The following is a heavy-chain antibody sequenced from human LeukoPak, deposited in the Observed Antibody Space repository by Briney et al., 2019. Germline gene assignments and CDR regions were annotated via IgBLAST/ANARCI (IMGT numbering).Heavy chain of an antibody. CDR3: GGAVTTTIWDYYYYGMDV. J-gene: IGHJ6*02. V-gene: IGHV1-18*01. Sequence: GASVKVSCKASGYTFSSYGISWVRQAPGQGLEWMGWISAYNGNTNYAQKLQGRVTMTTDTSTSTAYMELRSLRSDDTAVYYCGGAVTTTIWDYYYYGMDVWGQGTTVTVSS. D-gene: IGHD1-14*01. CDR2: ISAYNGNT. CDR1: GYTFSSYG.